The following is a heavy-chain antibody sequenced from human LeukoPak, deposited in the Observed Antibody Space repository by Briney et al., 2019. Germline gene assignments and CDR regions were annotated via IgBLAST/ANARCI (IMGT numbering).Heavy chain of an antibody. CDR3: AREVGAARPSSNYFDY. D-gene: IGHD6-6*01. Sequence: SQTLSLTCAISGDSVSSNSAAWNWIRQSPSRGLEWLGRTYYRSKWYNDYAVSVKSRITINPDTSKNQFSLQLNSVTPEDTAVYYRAREVGAARPSSNYFDYWGQGTLVTVSS. CDR1: GDSVSSNSAA. V-gene: IGHV6-1*01. CDR2: TYYRSKWYN. J-gene: IGHJ4*02.